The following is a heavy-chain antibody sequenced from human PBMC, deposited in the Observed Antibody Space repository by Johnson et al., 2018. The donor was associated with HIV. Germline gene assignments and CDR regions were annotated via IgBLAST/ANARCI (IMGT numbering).Heavy chain of an antibody. V-gene: IGHV3-30*02. CDR3: AREAGSGSYSPWRPDAFDI. D-gene: IGHD3-10*01. CDR1: GFTFSSYG. J-gene: IGHJ3*02. Sequence: QVQLVESGGGVVQPGGSLRLSCAASGFTFSSYGMHWVRQAPGKGLEWVAFIRYDGSNKYYADSVKGRFTISRDNSKNTLYLQMNSLRAEDTALYYCAREAGSGSYSPWRPDAFDIWGQGTMVTVSS. CDR2: IRYDGSNK.